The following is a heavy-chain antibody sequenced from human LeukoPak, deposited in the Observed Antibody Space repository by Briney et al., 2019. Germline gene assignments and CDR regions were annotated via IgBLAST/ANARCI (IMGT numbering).Heavy chain of an antibody. V-gene: IGHV3-21*01. J-gene: IGHJ4*02. CDR2: ITAGGSFK. Sequence: PGGSLRLSCAASGFTFSNYAMNWVRQAPGKGLDWVSSITAGGSFKYYADSVEGRFTISRDNAKNSLYLQMSSLTPEDTAVYYCARSYDVLTGYPYYFDHWGQGILVTVSS. CDR1: GFTFSNYA. CDR3: ARSYDVLTGYPYYFDH. D-gene: IGHD3-9*01.